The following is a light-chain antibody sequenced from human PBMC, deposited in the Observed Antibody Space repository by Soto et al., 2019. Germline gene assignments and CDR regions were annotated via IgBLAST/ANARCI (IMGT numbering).Light chain of an antibody. J-gene: IGKJ3*01. CDR3: QQYGSSPFT. CDR2: GAS. CDR1: QTVSSNY. V-gene: IGKV3-20*01. Sequence: EIVLTQSPGTLSLSPGERATLSCRANQTVSSNYLTWYQQKPGQAPRLLIYGASTRATGIPDRFGGSGSGTDFTLIISRLETEDFAVYYCQQYGSSPFTFGPGTTVDI.